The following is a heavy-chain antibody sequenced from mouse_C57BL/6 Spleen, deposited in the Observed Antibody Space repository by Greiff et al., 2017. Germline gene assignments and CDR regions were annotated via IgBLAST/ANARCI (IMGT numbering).Heavy chain of an antibody. CDR3: ARSSYYAMDY. J-gene: IGHJ4*01. V-gene: IGHV1-50*01. CDR1: GYTFTSSW. CDR2: IDPSDSYT. Sequence: QVQLQQPGAELVKPGASVKLSCKASGYTFTSSWMKWVKQRPGQGLEWIGEIDPSDSYTNYNQKFKGKATLTVDTSASTAYMQLSSLTSEDSAVYYCARSSYYAMDYWGQGTSVTVSS.